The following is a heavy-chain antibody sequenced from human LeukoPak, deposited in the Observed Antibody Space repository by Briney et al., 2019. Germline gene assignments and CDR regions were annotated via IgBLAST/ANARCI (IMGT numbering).Heavy chain of an antibody. CDR3: AKTRDSSGYTEIDY. Sequence: GRSLRLSCAASGFTFDDYAMHWVRQAPGKGLEWVSGISWNSGSIGYADSVKGRFTISRDNAKNSLYLQMNSLRAEDMALYYCAKTRDSSGYTEIDYWGQGTLVTVSS. CDR1: GFTFDDYA. V-gene: IGHV3-9*03. J-gene: IGHJ4*02. CDR2: ISWNSGSI. D-gene: IGHD6-19*01.